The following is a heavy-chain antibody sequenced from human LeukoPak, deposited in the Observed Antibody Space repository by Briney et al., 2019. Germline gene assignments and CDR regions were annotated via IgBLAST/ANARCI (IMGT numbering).Heavy chain of an antibody. CDR1: GFTFSSYW. D-gene: IGHD1-26*01. V-gene: IGHV3-7*01. CDR2: IKQDGSEK. Sequence: GGSLRLSCAASGFTFSSYWMSWVRQAPGKGLEWVANIKQDGSEKYYVDSVKGRFTISRDNAKNSLYLQMNSLRAEDTAVYYCARTHSGSDYGGPDYWGQGTLVTVSS. CDR3: ARTHSGSDYGGPDY. J-gene: IGHJ4*02.